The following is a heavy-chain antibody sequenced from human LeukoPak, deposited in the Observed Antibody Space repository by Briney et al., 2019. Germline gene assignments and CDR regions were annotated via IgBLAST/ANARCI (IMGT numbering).Heavy chain of an antibody. CDR2: IIPILGIA. V-gene: IGHV1-69*04. D-gene: IGHD6-13*01. CDR1: GGTFSSYA. J-gene: IGHJ4*02. CDR3: ARDLGGAAAGTFDY. Sequence: ASVKVSCKASGGTFSSYAISWVRQAPGQGLEWMGRIIPILGIANYAQKFQGRVTITADKSTSTAYMELSSLRSEDTAVYYCARDLGGAAAGTFDYWGQGTLVTVSS.